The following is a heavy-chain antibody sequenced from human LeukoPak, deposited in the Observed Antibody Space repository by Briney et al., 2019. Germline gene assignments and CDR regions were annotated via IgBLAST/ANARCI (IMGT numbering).Heavy chain of an antibody. D-gene: IGHD4-17*01. CDR1: GGSISSSSYY. Sequence: SETLSLTCTVSGGSISSSSYYWGWLRQPPGKGLEWIGSIYYSGSTYYNPSLKSRVTISVDTSKNQFSLKLSSVTAADTAVYYCARHVGGVVYGDYYYFDYWGQGTLVTVSS. V-gene: IGHV4-39*01. J-gene: IGHJ4*02. CDR3: ARHVGGVVYGDYYYFDY. CDR2: IYYSGST.